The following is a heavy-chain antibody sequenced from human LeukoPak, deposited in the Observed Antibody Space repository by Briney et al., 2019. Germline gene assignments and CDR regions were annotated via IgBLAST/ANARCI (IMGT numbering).Heavy chain of an antibody. CDR2: INHSGST. CDR1: GGSFSGYY. CDR3: ASSSWRNWFDP. Sequence: SETLSLTCAVYGGSFSGYYWSWIRQPPGKGLEWIGEINHSGSTNYNPSLKSRVTISVDTSKNQFSLKLSSVTAADTAVYYCASSSWRNWFDPWGQGTLVTVSS. J-gene: IGHJ5*02. D-gene: IGHD6-13*01. V-gene: IGHV4-34*01.